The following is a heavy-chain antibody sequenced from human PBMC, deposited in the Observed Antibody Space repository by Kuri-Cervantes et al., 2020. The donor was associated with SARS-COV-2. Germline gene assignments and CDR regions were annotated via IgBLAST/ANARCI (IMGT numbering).Heavy chain of an antibody. CDR3: ARDPNANHNNWFDP. CDR1: GGSISSGDYY. D-gene: IGHD4/OR15-4a*01. J-gene: IGHJ5*02. CDR2: IYYSGST. V-gene: IGHV4-30-4*08. Sequence: LRLSCTVSGGSISSGDYYWSWIRQPPGKGLEWIGYIYYSGSTYYNPSLKSQVTISVDTSKNQFSLKLSSVTAADTAVYYCARDPNANHNNWFDPWGQGTLVTVSS.